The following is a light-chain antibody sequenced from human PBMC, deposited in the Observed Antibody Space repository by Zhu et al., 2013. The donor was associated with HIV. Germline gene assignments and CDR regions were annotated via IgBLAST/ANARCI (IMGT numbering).Light chain of an antibody. Sequence: QSVLTQSPSVSAPPGQKVTISCSGISSNIGNNFVSWYQQLPGTAPKLLIYDNDKRPSGIPDRFSASKSGTSATLDITDLQPGDEADYYCGTWDSSLSAVVFGGGTKLTVL. J-gene: IGLJ2*01. V-gene: IGLV1-51*01. CDR2: DND. CDR3: GTWDSSLSAVV. CDR1: SSNIGNNF.